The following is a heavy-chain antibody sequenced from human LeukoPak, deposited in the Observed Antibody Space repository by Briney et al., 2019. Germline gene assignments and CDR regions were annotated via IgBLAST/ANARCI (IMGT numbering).Heavy chain of an antibody. D-gene: IGHD1-26*01. CDR2: IKSKTDGGTT. CDR3: TTDRWPEWELLG. V-gene: IGHV3-15*01. J-gene: IGHJ4*02. CDR1: GFTFSNAW. Sequence: PGGSLRLSCAASGFTFSNAWMSWVRQAPGKGLEWVGRIKSKTDGGTTDYAAPVKGRFTISRGDSKNTLYLQMNSLKTEDTAVYYCTTDRWPEWELLGWGQGTLVTVSS.